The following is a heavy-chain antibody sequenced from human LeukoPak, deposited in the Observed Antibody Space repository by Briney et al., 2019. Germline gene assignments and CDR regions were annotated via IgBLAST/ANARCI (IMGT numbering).Heavy chain of an antibody. CDR2: ILSSSSAI. CDR1: GFTFSAYS. D-gene: IGHD7-27*01. V-gene: IGHV3-48*02. Sequence: GGSLRLSCVASGFTFSAYSMNWVRQAPGKGLEWVSYILSSSSAIFYADSVKGRFTISRDNAENSLYLQMNSLRDEDTAVYYCARDKDWGFDSWGQGTLVTVSS. J-gene: IGHJ4*02. CDR3: ARDKDWGFDS.